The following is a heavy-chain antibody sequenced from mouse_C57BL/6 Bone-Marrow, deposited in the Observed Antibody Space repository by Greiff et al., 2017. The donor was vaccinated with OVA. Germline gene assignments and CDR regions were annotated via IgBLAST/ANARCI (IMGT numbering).Heavy chain of an antibody. D-gene: IGHD2-3*01. CDR1: GYTFTDYY. V-gene: IGHV1-75*01. CDR2: IFPGSGST. J-gene: IGHJ3*01. CDR3: AKREIYDGYYGGAWFAD. Sequence: QVQLQQSGPELVKPGASVKISCKASGYTFTDYYINWVKQRPGQGLEWIGWIFPGSGSTYYNEKFKGKATLTVDKSSSTAYMLLSSLTSEDSSVYFCAKREIYDGYYGGAWFADWGQGTLVTVSA.